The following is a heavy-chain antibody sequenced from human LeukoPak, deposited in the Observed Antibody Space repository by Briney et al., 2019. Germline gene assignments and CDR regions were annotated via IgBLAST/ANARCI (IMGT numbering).Heavy chain of an antibody. CDR1: GYTFTSYG. J-gene: IGHJ6*03. V-gene: IGHV1-18*01. CDR2: ISAYNGNT. D-gene: IGHD3-10*01. Sequence: GASVKVSRKASGYTFTSYGISWVRQAPGQGLEWMGWISAYNGNTNYAQKLRGRVTMTTDTSTSTAYMELSSLRSEDTAVYYCARGNSGNYYYYYYMDVWGKGTTVTVSS. CDR3: ARGNSGNYYYYYYMDV.